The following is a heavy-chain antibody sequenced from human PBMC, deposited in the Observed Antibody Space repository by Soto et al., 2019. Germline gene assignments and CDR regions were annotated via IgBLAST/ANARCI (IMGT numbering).Heavy chain of an antibody. D-gene: IGHD6-6*01. V-gene: IGHV4-30-4*01. J-gene: IGHJ4*02. CDR1: GGSISSGDYY. CDR3: ARRGDFSSSYYFDY. CDR2: IYYSGST. Sequence: LPLTCTVSGGSISSGDYYWSWIRQPPGKGLEWIGYIYYSGSTYYNPSLKSRVTISVDTSKNQFSLKLSSVTAADTAVYYCARRGDFSSSYYFDYWGQGTLVTVYS.